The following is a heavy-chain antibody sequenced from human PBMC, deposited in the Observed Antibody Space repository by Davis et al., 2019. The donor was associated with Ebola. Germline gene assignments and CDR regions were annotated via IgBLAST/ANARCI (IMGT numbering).Heavy chain of an antibody. CDR2: INHSGST. Sequence: MPSETLSLTCAVYGGSFSGYYWSWIRQPPGKGLEWIGEINHSGSTNYNPSLKSRVTISVDTSKNQFSLKLSSVTAADTAVYYCARPYSGSYSDWFDPWGQGTLVTVSS. CDR1: GGSFSGYY. CDR3: ARPYSGSYSDWFDP. D-gene: IGHD1-26*01. V-gene: IGHV4-34*01. J-gene: IGHJ5*02.